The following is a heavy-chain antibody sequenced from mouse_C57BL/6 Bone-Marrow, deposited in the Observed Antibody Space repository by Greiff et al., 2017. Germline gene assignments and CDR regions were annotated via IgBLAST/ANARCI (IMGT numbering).Heavy chain of an antibody. CDR1: GYTFTDYE. Sequence: LLESGAELVRPGASVTLSCKASGYTFTDYELHWVKQTPVHGLEWIGAIDPETGGTAYNQKFKGKAILTADKSSSTAYMELRSLTSEDSAVYYCTLGQLRLPFAYWGQGTLVTVSA. D-gene: IGHD3-2*02. J-gene: IGHJ3*01. V-gene: IGHV1-15*01. CDR2: IDPETGGT. CDR3: TLGQLRLPFAY.